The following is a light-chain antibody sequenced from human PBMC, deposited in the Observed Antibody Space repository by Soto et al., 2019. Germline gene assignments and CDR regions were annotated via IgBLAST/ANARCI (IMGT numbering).Light chain of an antibody. V-gene: IGLV2-14*03. CDR2: DVV. J-gene: IGLJ1*01. Sequence: QSVLTQPASVSGSSGQSMTISCTGTSSDVGGFNSVSWYQLRPGTAPKLILYDVVDRPSGVSYRFSGSKSGNTASLTISGLQAADEADYFCSSYTSTMTNVFGSGTKVTFL. CDR3: SSYTSTMTNV. CDR1: SSDVGGFNS.